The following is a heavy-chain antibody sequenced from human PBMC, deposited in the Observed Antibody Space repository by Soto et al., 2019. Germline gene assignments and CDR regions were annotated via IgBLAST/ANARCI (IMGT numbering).Heavy chain of an antibody. CDR2: ISGSGGST. V-gene: IGHV3-23*01. CDR3: AKPWAAPGIAVAGGSPIDY. D-gene: IGHD6-19*01. Sequence: EVQLLESGGGLVQPGGSLRLSCAASGFTFSSYAMSWVRQAPGKGLEWVSAISGSGGSTYYADSVKGRFTISRDNSKNTLYLQMNSVRAEDTAVYYCAKPWAAPGIAVAGGSPIDYWGQGTLVTVSS. J-gene: IGHJ4*02. CDR1: GFTFSSYA.